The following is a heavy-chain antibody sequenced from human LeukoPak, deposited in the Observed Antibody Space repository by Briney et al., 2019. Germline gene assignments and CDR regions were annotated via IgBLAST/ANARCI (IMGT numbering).Heavy chain of an antibody. Sequence: GGSLRLSCAASGFTFNNFAMHWVRQAPGKGPEWVSVISGSGADTYYADSVKGRFTISRDNSKNTLYLQMNSLRAEDTAVYYCASSRDGYNFDYWGQGTLVTVSS. CDR3: ASSRDGYNFDY. CDR2: ISGSGADT. CDR1: GFTFNNFA. V-gene: IGHV3-23*01. D-gene: IGHD5-24*01. J-gene: IGHJ4*02.